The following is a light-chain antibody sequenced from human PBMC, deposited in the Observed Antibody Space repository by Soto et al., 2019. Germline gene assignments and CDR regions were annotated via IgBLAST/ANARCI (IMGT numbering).Light chain of an antibody. J-gene: IGKJ5*01. CDR3: QQYSDWPPIT. V-gene: IGKV3-15*01. CDR2: GAS. Sequence: EILMTQSPATLSVSPGERATLSCRASQSVSSNLAWYQQKPGQAPRLLIYGASTRATGIPARFSGSGSGTEFSLIISSLQSEDFAVYYCQQYSDWPPITFGQGTRLE. CDR1: QSVSSN.